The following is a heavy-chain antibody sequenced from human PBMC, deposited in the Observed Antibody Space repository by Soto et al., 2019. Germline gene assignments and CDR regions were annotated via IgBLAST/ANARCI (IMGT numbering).Heavy chain of an antibody. CDR3: ARGDGVVVPAARETLDWFDP. D-gene: IGHD2-2*01. CDR2: IYYSGST. V-gene: IGHV4-31*03. Sequence: QVQLQESGPGLVKPSQTLSLTCTVSGGSISSGGYYWSWIRQHPGKGLEWIGYIYYSGSTYYNPSLKSRVTISVATSKNQFSLKLSSVTAADTAVYYCARGDGVVVPAARETLDWFDPWGQGTLVTVSS. J-gene: IGHJ5*02. CDR1: GGSISSGGYY.